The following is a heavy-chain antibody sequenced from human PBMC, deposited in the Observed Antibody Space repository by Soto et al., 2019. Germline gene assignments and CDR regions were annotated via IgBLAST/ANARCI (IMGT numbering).Heavy chain of an antibody. J-gene: IGHJ6*02. CDR2: IIPIFPTP. CDR3: ARDKDRQQLGGNYYYIRDV. D-gene: IGHD3-3*02. Sequence: QVQLVQSGAEVKKPGSSVKISCKASGGTFRTNAFSWVRQAPGQGLEWMGGIIPIFPTPDYAQKFQGSVNITADESTTTTYMELSSLRSEDTATYYCARDKDRQQLGGNYYYIRDVWGQGTTVTVSS. V-gene: IGHV1-69*12. CDR1: GGTFRTNA.